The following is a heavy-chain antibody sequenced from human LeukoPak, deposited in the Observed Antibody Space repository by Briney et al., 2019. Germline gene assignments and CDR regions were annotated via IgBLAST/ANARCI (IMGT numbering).Heavy chain of an antibody. J-gene: IGHJ3*02. Sequence: PSETLSLTCTVSGASISFYYWTWIRQPPGKGLEAIGYIYDSGSTNYNPSLKSRVTMSIDTSKNHLSLNLNSVTAADTAIYYCALDSSGWSDDSFDIWGHGTMVTVSS. CDR1: GASISFYY. CDR2: IYDSGST. V-gene: IGHV4-59*01. D-gene: IGHD6-13*01. CDR3: ALDSSGWSDDSFDI.